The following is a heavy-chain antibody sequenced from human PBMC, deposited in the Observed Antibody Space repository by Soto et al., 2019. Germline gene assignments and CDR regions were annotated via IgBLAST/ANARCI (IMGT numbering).Heavy chain of an antibody. J-gene: IGHJ4*02. CDR2: IIPMFGTA. V-gene: IGHV1-69*12. Sequence: QVQLVQSGAEVKKPESSVKVSCKAPGGTFSTYAISWVRQAPGQGLEWMGGIIPMFGTANYAQRFQDRVTITADESTNTVYMELSRLGSEDTAVYFCASGIQRWLRRINNGYSGWGQGTLVTVSS. CDR1: GGTFSTYA. D-gene: IGHD5-12*01. CDR3: ASGIQRWLRRINNGYSG.